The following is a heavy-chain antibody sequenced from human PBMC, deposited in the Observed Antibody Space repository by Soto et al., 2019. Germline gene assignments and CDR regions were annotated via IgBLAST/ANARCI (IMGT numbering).Heavy chain of an antibody. J-gene: IGHJ6*02. CDR1: GFTFSSYG. Sequence: GGSLRLSCAASGFTFSSYGMHWVRQAPGKGLEWVAVISYDGSNKYYADSVKGRFTISRDNSKNTLYLQMNSLRAEDTAVYYCTTEGLWLDDYYDYGMDVWGQGTTVTVSS. D-gene: IGHD5-18*01. V-gene: IGHV3-30*03. CDR2: ISYDGSNK. CDR3: TTEGLWLDDYYDYGMDV.